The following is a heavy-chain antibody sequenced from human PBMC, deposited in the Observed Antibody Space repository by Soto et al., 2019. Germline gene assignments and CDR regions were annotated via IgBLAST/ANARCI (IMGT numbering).Heavy chain of an antibody. V-gene: IGHV4-59*01. D-gene: IGHD5-18*01. CDR2: IYYSGST. J-gene: IGHJ4*02. CDR3: ARADTAMVTSPFDY. CDR1: GGSISSYH. Sequence: PSETLSLTCTVSGGSISSYHWSWIRQPPGKGLEWIGYIYYSGSTNYNPSLKSRVTISVDTSKNQFSLKLSSVTAADTAVYYCARADTAMVTSPFDYWGQGTLVTVSS.